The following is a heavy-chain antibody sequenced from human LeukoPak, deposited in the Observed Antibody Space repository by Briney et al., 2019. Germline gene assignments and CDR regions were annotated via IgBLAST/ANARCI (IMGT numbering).Heavy chain of an antibody. CDR2: IYYSGST. V-gene: IGHV4-39*01. CDR3: ARTYDYVWGSYRYTDY. D-gene: IGHD3-16*02. J-gene: IGHJ4*02. Sequence: SETLSLTCTVSGGSISSSSYYWGWIRQPPGKGLEWIGSIYYSGSTYYNPSLKSRVTISVDTSKNQFSLKPSSVTAADTAVYYCARTYDYVWGSYRYTDYWGQGTLVTVSS. CDR1: GGSISSSSYY.